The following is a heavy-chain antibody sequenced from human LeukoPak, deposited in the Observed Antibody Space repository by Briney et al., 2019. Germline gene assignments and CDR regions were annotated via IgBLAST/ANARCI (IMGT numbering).Heavy chain of an antibody. D-gene: IGHD3-9*01. Sequence: ALVKVSCKASGYTFTSYDINWVRQATGQGLEWMGWMNPNSGNTGYAQKFQGRVTITRNTSISTAYMELSSLRSEDTAVYYCARGGLTLYYYYYYMDVWGKGTTVTVSS. CDR3: ARGGLTLYYYYYYMDV. J-gene: IGHJ6*03. CDR2: MNPNSGNT. V-gene: IGHV1-8*03. CDR1: GYTFTSYD.